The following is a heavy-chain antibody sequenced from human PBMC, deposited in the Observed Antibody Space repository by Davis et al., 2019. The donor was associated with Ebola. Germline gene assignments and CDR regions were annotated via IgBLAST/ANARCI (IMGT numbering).Heavy chain of an antibody. CDR1: GFTFSSYA. CDR3: ARESITMVRGDAFDI. V-gene: IGHV3-30*04. J-gene: IGHJ3*02. Sequence: GESLKISCAASGFTFSSYAMHWVRQAPGKGLEWVAVISYDGSNKYYADSVKGRFTISRDNSKNTLYLQMNSLRAEDTAVYYCARESITMVRGDAFDIWGQGTMVTVSS. CDR2: ISYDGSNK. D-gene: IGHD3-10*01.